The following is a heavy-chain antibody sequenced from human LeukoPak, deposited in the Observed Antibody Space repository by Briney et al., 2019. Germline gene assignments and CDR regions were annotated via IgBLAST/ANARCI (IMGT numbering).Heavy chain of an antibody. J-gene: IGHJ4*02. CDR1: GYTFTGYY. V-gene: IGHV1-2*02. Sequence: ASVKVSCKASGYTFTGYYMHWVRQAPGQGLEWMGWINPNSGGTNYAQKFQGRVTMTRDTSISTAYMELSRLRPDDTAVYYCARSSDYGDRLFDYWGQGTLVTVSS. CDR3: ARSSDYGDRLFDY. D-gene: IGHD4-17*01. CDR2: INPNSGGT.